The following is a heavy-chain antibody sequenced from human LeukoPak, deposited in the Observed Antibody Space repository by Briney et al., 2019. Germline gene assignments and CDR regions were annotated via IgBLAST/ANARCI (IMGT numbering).Heavy chain of an antibody. V-gene: IGHV3-30-3*01. CDR1: GFTFSSYA. J-gene: IGHJ4*02. CDR2: ISYDGSNK. Sequence: GGSLRLSCEASGFTFSSYAMHWVRQAPGKGLEWVAVISYDGSNKYYADSVKGRFTISRDNSKNTLYLQMNSLRAEDTAVYYCARGDYGDYNGNSPTDYWGQGTLVTVSS. CDR3: ARGDYGDYNGNSPTDY. D-gene: IGHD4-17*01.